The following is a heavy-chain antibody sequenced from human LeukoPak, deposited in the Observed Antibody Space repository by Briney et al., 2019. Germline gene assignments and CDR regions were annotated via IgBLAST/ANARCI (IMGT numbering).Heavy chain of an antibody. CDR2: IKEDGNEK. CDR1: GFTFSSYW. J-gene: IGHJ4*02. Sequence: GGSLRLSCAASGFTFSSYWISWVRQAPGKGLEWVANIKEDGNEKYYVDSVKGRFTISRDNVKNLLYLQMNSLRAEDTAVYYCARDRGWLQFDCWGQGTLVTVSS. D-gene: IGHD5-24*01. CDR3: ARDRGWLQFDC. V-gene: IGHV3-7*01.